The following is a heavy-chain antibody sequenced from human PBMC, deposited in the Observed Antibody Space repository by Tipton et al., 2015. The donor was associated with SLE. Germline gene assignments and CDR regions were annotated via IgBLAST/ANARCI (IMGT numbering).Heavy chain of an antibody. Sequence: TLSLTCIVSGVSIESRDYYWNWIRQHPGKGLEWIGYIYYSGTSYYNPSLKSRINISVERSKNQFSLTLNSVTAADTAVYYCATSPADYKYYYYYMDVWGKGTTVTVSS. CDR3: ATSPADYKYYYYYMDV. V-gene: IGHV4-31*03. J-gene: IGHJ6*03. CDR1: GVSIESRDYY. CDR2: IYYSGTS. D-gene: IGHD3-16*01.